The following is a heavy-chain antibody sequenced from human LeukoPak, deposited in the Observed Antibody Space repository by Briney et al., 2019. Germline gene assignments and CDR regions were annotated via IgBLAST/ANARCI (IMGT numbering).Heavy chain of an antibody. J-gene: IGHJ4*02. V-gene: IGHV4-39*01. Sequence: SETLSLTCTVSGGSISSSSYYRGWSRQPPGKGLEWSGSIYYSGSTYYNPSLKRVTIISDNTSKNQFSLKRSAVTAANTAVYYCARSRAAGGSTQKQYFDYWGQGTLVTVSS. CDR1: GGSISSSSYY. D-gene: IGHD6-13*01. CDR3: ARSRAAGGSTQKQYFDY. CDR2: IYYSGST.